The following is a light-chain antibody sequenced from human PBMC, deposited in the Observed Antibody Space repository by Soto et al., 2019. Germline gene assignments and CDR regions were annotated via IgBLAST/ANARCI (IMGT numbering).Light chain of an antibody. Sequence: DIQMTQSPSTLYASVGDRVTITCRASQSVSGWLAWYQQKPGKAPSLLIFDVSRLETGVPSRFRGSGSGTEFTLTISSLQPDDFATYYCQHYNSYSEAFGQGTKVELK. CDR3: QHYNSYSEA. V-gene: IGKV1-5*01. CDR1: QSVSGW. J-gene: IGKJ1*01. CDR2: DVS.